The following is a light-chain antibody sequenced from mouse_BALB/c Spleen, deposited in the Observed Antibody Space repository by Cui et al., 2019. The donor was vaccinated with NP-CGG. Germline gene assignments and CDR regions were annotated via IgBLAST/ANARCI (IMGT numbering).Light chain of an antibody. Sequence: HAVVTQESAITTSPGETVSLTCRSSTRAVTTSNYANWVQEKPDHLFTGLIGGTNNRAPGVPARFSGSLIGDKAALTITGAQTEDEAIYFCVLWYSNHWVFGGGTKLTVL. CDR3: VLWYSNHWV. CDR1: TRAVTTSNY. J-gene: IGLJ1*01. CDR2: GTN. V-gene: IGLV1*01.